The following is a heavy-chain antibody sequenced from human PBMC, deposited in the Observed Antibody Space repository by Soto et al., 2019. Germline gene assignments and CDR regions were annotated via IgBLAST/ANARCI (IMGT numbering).Heavy chain of an antibody. D-gene: IGHD6-19*01. V-gene: IGHV3-30-3*01. J-gene: IGHJ6*02. CDR2: ISYDGSNK. Sequence: PGGSLRLSCAASGFTFSSYAMHWVRQAPGKGLEWVAVISYDGSNKYYADSVKGRFTISRDNSKNTLYLQMNSLRAEDTAVYYCAKGIAVAGPHYYYYGMDVWGQGTTVTVSS. CDR1: GFTFSSYA. CDR3: AKGIAVAGPHYYYYGMDV.